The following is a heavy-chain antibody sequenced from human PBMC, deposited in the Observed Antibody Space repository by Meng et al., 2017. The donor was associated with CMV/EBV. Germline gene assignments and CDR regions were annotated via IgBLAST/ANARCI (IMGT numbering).Heavy chain of an antibody. Sequence: GESLKISCAASGFTFSSYSMNWVRQAPGKGLEWVSYISSSSSTIYYADSVKGRFTISRDNAKNSLYLQMNSLRAEDTAVYYCARAGGYSSSWSGLGPNWFDPWGQGTLVTVSS. CDR2: ISSSSSTI. J-gene: IGHJ5*02. CDR3: ARAGGYSSSWSGLGPNWFDP. CDR1: GFTFSSYS. D-gene: IGHD6-13*01. V-gene: IGHV3-48*04.